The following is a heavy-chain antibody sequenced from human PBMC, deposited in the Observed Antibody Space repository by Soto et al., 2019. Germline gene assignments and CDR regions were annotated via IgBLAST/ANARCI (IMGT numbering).Heavy chain of an antibody. J-gene: IGHJ4*01. D-gene: IGHD3-16*01. CDR1: GFTVSTKY. V-gene: IGHV3-66*01. CDR3: ARDPWAADY. Sequence: EVQLVESGGGLVQPGGSLRLSCAASGFTVSTKYMSWVRQAPGKGLEWVSVIYSGGSTFYADSVRGRFTISRDNSKNTVNLQMNCLRAEDTAVYYCARDPWAADYWDQGTLVTVSS. CDR2: IYSGGST.